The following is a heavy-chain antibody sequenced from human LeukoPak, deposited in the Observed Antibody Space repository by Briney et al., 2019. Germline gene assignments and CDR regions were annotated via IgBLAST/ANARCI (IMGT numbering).Heavy chain of an antibody. CDR3: ARSSFGGIIVIPAGY. CDR1: GGSISSGSYF. J-gene: IGHJ4*02. Sequence: TLSLTCTVSGGSISSGSYFWSWIRQSAGKGLEWIVRIYTSGSTNYNPSLKSRVTISVDTAKNQFSLKLSSVTAADTAVYYCARSSFGGIIVIPAGYWGQGTLVTVSS. D-gene: IGHD3-16*02. V-gene: IGHV4-61*02. CDR2: IYTSGST.